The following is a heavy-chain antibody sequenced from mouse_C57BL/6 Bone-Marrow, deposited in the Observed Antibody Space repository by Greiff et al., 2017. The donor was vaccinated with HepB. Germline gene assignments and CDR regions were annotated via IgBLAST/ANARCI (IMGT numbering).Heavy chain of an antibody. CDR3: ARETSYYYGSRDWYFDV. Sequence: EVQLVESGGGLVQPGGSLKLSCAASGFTFSDYGMAWVRQAPRKGPEWVAFISNLAYSIYYADTVTGRFTISRENAKNTLYLEMSSLRSEDTAMYYCARETSYYYGSRDWYFDVWGTGTTVTVSS. J-gene: IGHJ1*03. CDR2: ISNLAYSI. V-gene: IGHV5-15*01. CDR1: GFTFSDYG. D-gene: IGHD1-1*01.